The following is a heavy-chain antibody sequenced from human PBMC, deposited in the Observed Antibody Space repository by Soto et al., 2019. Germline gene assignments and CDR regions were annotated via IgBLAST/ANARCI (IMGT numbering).Heavy chain of an antibody. Sequence: GGSLRLSCTASGFTFGDYAMSWFRQAPGKGLEWVGFIRSKAYGGTTEYAASVKGRFTISRDDSKSIAHLQMNSLKTEDTAVYYCTRAPITTVTTAWNWYFDLWGRGTLVTVSS. J-gene: IGHJ2*01. D-gene: IGHD4-17*01. CDR3: TRAPITTVTTAWNWYFDL. CDR2: IRSKAYGGTT. CDR1: GFTFGDYA. V-gene: IGHV3-49*03.